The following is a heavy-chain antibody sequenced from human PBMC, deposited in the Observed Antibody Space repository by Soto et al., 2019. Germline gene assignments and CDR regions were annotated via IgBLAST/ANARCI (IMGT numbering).Heavy chain of an antibody. D-gene: IGHD3-3*01. CDR3: ARDRYDYDFYYYYYGMDV. CDR1: GGTFSSYA. V-gene: IGHV1-69*06. CDR2: IIPIFGTA. J-gene: IGHJ6*02. Sequence: SVKVSCKASGGTFSSYAISWVRQAPGQGLEWMGGIIPIFGTANYAQKFQGRVTITADKSTSTAYMELSSLRSEDTAVYYCARDRYDYDFYYYYYGMDVWGQGTTVTVSS.